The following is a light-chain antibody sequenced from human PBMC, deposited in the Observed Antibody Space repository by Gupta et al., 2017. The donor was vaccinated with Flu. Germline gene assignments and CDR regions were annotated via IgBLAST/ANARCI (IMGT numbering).Light chain of an antibody. Sequence: QSVLTPPPSVSGASGQRLTTPCTGSSPNIGAGFDVHWYLHLPGTAPKLLIYGSNKRPSGVPDRFSGSKSGTSGSLAITGLQPEDEADDYGQSYGTGLSGPPYWLFGGGTKLTVL. CDR1: SPNIGAGFD. J-gene: IGLJ3*02. CDR2: GSN. V-gene: IGLV1-40*01. CDR3: QSYGTGLSGPPYWL.